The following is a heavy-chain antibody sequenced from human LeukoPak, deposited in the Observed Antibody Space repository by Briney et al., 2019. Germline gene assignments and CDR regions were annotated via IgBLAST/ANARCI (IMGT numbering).Heavy chain of an antibody. V-gene: IGHV3-64*01. CDR3: ASAITGEATTYYYYMDV. CDR1: GFTFSSYA. J-gene: IGHJ6*03. CDR2: ISTNGGST. Sequence: HPGGSLRLSCAASGFTFSSYAMHWVRQAPGKGLEYVSAISTNGGSTYYANSVKGRFTISRDNSKNTLYLQMGSLRAEDMAVYYCASAITGEATTYYYYMDVWGKGTTVTVSS. D-gene: IGHD1-20*01.